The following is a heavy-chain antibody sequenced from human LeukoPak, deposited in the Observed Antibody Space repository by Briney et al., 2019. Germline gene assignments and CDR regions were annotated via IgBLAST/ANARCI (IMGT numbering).Heavy chain of an antibody. J-gene: IGHJ4*02. CDR3: ARSWFGELLY. CDR1: GGSISSGGYY. D-gene: IGHD3-10*01. V-gene: IGHV4-30-2*01. CDR2: IYHSGST. Sequence: PSETLSLTCTVSGGSISSGGYYWSWIRQPPGKGLEWIGYIYHSGSTYYNPSLKSRVTISVDRSKNQFSLKLSSVTAADTAVYYCARSWFGELLYWGQGTLVTVSS.